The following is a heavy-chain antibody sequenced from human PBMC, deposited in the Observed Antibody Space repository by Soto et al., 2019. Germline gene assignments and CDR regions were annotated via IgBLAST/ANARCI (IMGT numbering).Heavy chain of an antibody. Sequence: PSETLSLTCTVSGGSISSFYWSWIRQPPGKGLEWIGYIYYSGSTNYNPSLKSRVTISVDTSKNQFSLKLSSVTAADTAVYYCARVYRYYALLTVDYCGQGTLLTLSS. CDR1: GGSISSFY. CDR3: ARVYRYYALLTVDY. CDR2: IYYSGST. V-gene: IGHV4-59*01. J-gene: IGHJ4*02. D-gene: IGHD3-9*01.